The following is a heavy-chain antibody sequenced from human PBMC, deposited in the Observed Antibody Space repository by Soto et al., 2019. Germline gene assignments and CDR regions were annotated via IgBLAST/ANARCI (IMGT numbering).Heavy chain of an antibody. V-gene: IGHV1-18*01. CDR2: ISAHNGNT. CDR1: GYGFTTYG. J-gene: IGHJ4*02. CDR3: ERGRYGDY. Sequence: QIHLVQSGAEVKKPGASVKVSCKGSGYGFTTYGITWVRQAPGQGLEWMAWISAHNGNTNYAQKLQGRVTVTRDTSTSTAYMELRSLRSDDTAVYYCERGRYGDYWGQGELVTVSS. D-gene: IGHD1-1*01.